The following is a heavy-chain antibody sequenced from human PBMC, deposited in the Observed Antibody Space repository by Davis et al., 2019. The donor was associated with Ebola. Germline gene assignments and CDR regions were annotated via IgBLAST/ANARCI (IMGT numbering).Heavy chain of an antibody. CDR3: ARDVSGAGILY. J-gene: IGHJ4*02. Sequence: GESLKISCAASSGFKFSDSYMDWVRQAPGKGLEWVGRTRNKANGYTTEYAASVKGRFIISRDDSKNLLYLQMNSLKSEDTAVYYCARDVSGAGILYWGQGTLVTVSS. D-gene: IGHD3-10*01. V-gene: IGHV3-72*01. CDR2: TRNKANGYTT. CDR1: SGFKFSDSY.